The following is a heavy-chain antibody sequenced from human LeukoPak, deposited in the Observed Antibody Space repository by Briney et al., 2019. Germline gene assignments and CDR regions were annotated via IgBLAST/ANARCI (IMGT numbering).Heavy chain of an antibody. D-gene: IGHD6-19*01. V-gene: IGHV4-30-2*01. CDR2: IYHSGST. J-gene: IGHJ6*02. CDR3: ARAVAGTRFYYYGMDV. CDR1: GGSFSSGGYS. Sequence: SETLSLTCAVSGGSFSSGGYSWSWIRQPPGKGLEWIGYIYHSGSTYYNPSLKSRVTISVDRSKNQFSLKLSSVTAADTAVYYCARAVAGTRFYYYGMDVWGQGTTVTVSS.